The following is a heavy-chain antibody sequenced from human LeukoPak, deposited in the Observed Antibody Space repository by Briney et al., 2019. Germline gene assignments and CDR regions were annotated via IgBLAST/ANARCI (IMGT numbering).Heavy chain of an antibody. J-gene: IGHJ3*02. CDR3: ANLGGSRISDAFDI. D-gene: IGHD2-2*01. V-gene: IGHV3-23*01. Sequence: GGSLRLSCAASGFTFSSYAMSWVRQAPGKGLEWVSVIRGSGGSTDYADSVKGRFTISRDNSKNTLYLQMNSLRVEDTAVYYCANLGGSRISDAFDIWGQGTMVTVSS. CDR1: GFTFSSYA. CDR2: IRGSGGST.